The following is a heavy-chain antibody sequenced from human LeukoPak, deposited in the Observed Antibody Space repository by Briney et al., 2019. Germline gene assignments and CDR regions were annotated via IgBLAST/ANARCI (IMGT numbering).Heavy chain of an antibody. J-gene: IGHJ6*03. CDR2: IRYDGSNK. CDR1: GFTFSSYG. CDR3: AKDPDLYYYYYMDV. Sequence: PGGSLRLSCAASGFTFSSYGMHWVRQAPGKGLEWVAFIRYDGSNKYYADSVKGRFTISRDNSKNTLYLQMNSLRAEDTAVYYCAKDPDLYYYYYMDVWGKGTTVTVSS. D-gene: IGHD1-14*01. V-gene: IGHV3-30*02.